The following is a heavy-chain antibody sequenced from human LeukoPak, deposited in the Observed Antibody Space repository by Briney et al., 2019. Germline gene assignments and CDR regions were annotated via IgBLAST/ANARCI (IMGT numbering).Heavy chain of an antibody. CDR3: AELGITMIGGV. CDR2: ISSSGSTI. J-gene: IGHJ6*04. CDR1: GFTVRSSY. V-gene: IGHV3-11*04. Sequence: KPGGSLRLSCAASGFTVRSSYMSWVRQAPGKGLEWVSYISSSGSTIYYADSVKGRFTISRDNAKNSLYLQMNSLRAEDTAVYYCAELGITMIGGVWGKGTTVTISS. D-gene: IGHD3-10*02.